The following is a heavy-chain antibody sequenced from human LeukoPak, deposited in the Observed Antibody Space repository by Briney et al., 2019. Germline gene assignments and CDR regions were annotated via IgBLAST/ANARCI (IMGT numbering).Heavy chain of an antibody. D-gene: IGHD3-10*01. V-gene: IGHV1-18*01. CDR1: GYTFTSYG. CDR3: AREEGEFGVLLYGDVSGYFDY. CDR2: ISAYNGNT. J-gene: IGHJ4*02. Sequence: ASVKVSCKASGYTFTSYGISWVRQAPGQGLEWMGWISAYNGNTNYAQKLQGRVTMTTDTSTSTAYMELRSLRSDDTAVYYCAREEGEFGVLLYGDVSGYFDYWGQGTLVTVSS.